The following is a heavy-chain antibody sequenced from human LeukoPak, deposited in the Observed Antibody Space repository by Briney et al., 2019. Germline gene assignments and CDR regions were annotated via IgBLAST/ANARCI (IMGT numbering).Heavy chain of an antibody. CDR1: GFTFSSYG. Sequence: GGSLRLSCAASGFTFSSYGMHWVRQAPGKGLEWVAFIRYDGSNKYYADSVKGRFTISRDNSKNTLYLQMNSLRAEDTAVYYCAKVGCGDCPPNWFDPWGQGTLVTVSS. CDR3: AKVGCGDCPPNWFDP. CDR2: IRYDGSNK. V-gene: IGHV3-30*02. D-gene: IGHD2-21*01. J-gene: IGHJ5*02.